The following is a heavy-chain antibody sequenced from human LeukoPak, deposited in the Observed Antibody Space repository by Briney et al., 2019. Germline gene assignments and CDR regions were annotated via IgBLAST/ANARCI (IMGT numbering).Heavy chain of an antibody. V-gene: IGHV4-4*07. Sequence: SETLSLTCTVSGGSICRYYWRWIREPAGKGLEWIGRIYTSGSTNYNPSLKSRVTMSVDTSKNQFSLKLSSVTAADTAVYYCARVEEGYGSGRRENYYYYYMDVWGKGTTVTISS. CDR3: ARVEEGYGSGRRENYYYYYMDV. D-gene: IGHD3-10*01. CDR1: GGSICRYY. J-gene: IGHJ6*03. CDR2: IYTSGST.